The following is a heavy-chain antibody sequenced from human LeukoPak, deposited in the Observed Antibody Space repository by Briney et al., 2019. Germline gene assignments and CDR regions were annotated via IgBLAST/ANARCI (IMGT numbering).Heavy chain of an antibody. CDR3: AKNYYDSGSYYNVGY. Sequence: PGGSLRLSCAASGFTFSSYGMHWVRQAPGKGLEWVAFIRYDGSNKYYADSVKGRFTISRDNSKNTLYLQMNSLRAEDTAVYYCAKNYYDSGSYYNVGYWGQGTLVTVSS. J-gene: IGHJ4*02. V-gene: IGHV3-30*02. CDR1: GFTFSSYG. CDR2: IRYDGSNK. D-gene: IGHD3-10*01.